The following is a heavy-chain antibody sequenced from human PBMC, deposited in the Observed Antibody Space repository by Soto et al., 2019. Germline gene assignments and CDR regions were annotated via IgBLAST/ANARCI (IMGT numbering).Heavy chain of an antibody. CDR3: XXVXGXSSYWYFDL. CDR2: INAGNGNT. CDR1: GYTFTSYA. J-gene: IGHJ2*01. V-gene: IGHV1-3*01. D-gene: IGHD6-6*01. Sequence: QVQLVQSGAEVKKPGASVKVSCKASGYTFTSYAMHWVRQAPGQRLEWMGWINAGNGNTKYSQKFQGRVTITRDTSAIXXXMXLSSLRSEDTAXXXXXXVXGXSSYWYFDLWGRGTLVTVSS.